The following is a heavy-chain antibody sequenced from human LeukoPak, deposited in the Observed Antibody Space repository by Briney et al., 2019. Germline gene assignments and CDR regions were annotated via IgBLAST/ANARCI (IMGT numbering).Heavy chain of an antibody. Sequence: KPSETLSLTCTVSGYSISSGYYWGWIRQPPGKGLEWIGSIYHRGSTYYNPSLKSRVTISVDTSKNQFSLKLSSVTAADTAVYYCARVRYDFWSEDYWGQGTLVTVSS. V-gene: IGHV4-38-2*02. CDR1: GYSISSGYY. CDR3: ARVRYDFWSEDY. CDR2: IYHRGST. J-gene: IGHJ4*02. D-gene: IGHD3-3*01.